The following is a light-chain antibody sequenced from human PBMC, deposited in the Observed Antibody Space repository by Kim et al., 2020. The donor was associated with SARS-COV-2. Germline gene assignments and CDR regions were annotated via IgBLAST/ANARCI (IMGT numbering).Light chain of an antibody. Sequence: VALGQTVRITCQGDSLRSYYATWYQQKPGQAPIVVIYGKNNRPSGIPDRFSGSSSGNTASLTITGTQAGDEAGYYCNSRDSNDKVVFGGGTKLTVL. CDR3: NSRDSNDKVV. V-gene: IGLV3-19*01. CDR1: SLRSYY. J-gene: IGLJ2*01. CDR2: GKN.